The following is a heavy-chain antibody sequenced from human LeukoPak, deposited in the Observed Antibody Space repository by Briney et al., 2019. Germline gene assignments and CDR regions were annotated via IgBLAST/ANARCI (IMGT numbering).Heavy chain of an antibody. Sequence: EASETLSLTCAVYGGSFSDYDWSWIRQPPGKGLEWIGEINQSGSTNCNPSLKSRVTISVDTSKNQFSLKLSSVTAADTAVYYCARGAYYYGSGFDYWGQGTLVTVSS. D-gene: IGHD3-10*01. V-gene: IGHV4-34*01. CDR1: GGSFSDYD. CDR2: INQSGST. CDR3: ARGAYYYGSGFDY. J-gene: IGHJ4*02.